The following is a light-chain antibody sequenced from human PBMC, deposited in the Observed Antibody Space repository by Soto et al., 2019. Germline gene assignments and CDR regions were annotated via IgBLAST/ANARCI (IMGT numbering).Light chain of an antibody. Sequence: AIQMTQSPSSLSASVGDRVTITCRASQDIKNELGWYQQKPGKAPNVLIYAASTLLSGVPSRFSGAGSGTDLTLTISSLQPEDFAPYYCLQVHNYRRTFGQGTRVEIK. CDR3: LQVHNYRRT. CDR1: QDIKNE. J-gene: IGKJ1*01. V-gene: IGKV1-6*01. CDR2: AAS.